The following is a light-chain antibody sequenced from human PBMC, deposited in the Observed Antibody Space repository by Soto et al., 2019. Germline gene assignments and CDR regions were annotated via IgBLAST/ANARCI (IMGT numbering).Light chain of an antibody. Sequence: DIQMTQSPSTLSGSVGDRVTITCRASQTISSWLAWYQQKPGKAPKLLIYKASTLTSGVPSRFSGSGSGTEFTLTISSLQSDDFASYYCQRYNSYSEAFGEGTKVELK. J-gene: IGKJ1*01. CDR3: QRYNSYSEA. CDR2: KAS. CDR1: QTISSW. V-gene: IGKV1-5*03.